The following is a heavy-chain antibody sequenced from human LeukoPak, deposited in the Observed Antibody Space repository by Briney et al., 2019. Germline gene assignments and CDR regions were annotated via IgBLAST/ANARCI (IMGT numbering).Heavy chain of an antibody. CDR3: AKDIGVGYYYDSSGIDY. J-gene: IGHJ4*02. Sequence: GGSLRLSCAASGFTFDDYAMHWVRQAPGKGLEWVSGISWNSGSIGCADSVKGRFTISRDNAKNSLYLQMNSLRAEDTALYYCAKDIGVGYYYDSSGIDYWGQGTLVTVSS. D-gene: IGHD3-22*01. CDR1: GFTFDDYA. CDR2: ISWNSGSI. V-gene: IGHV3-9*01.